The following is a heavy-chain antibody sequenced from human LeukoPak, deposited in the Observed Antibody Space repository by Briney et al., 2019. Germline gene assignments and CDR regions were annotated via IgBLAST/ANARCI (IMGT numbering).Heavy chain of an antibody. CDR2: ISSSSSYI. D-gene: IGHD3-22*01. CDR3: ARGAEYYYDSSPFDY. V-gene: IGHV3-21*01. Sequence: GGSLRLSCAASGFTFSSYSMNWVRQAPGKGLEWVSSISSSSSYIYYADSVKGRFTISRDNAKNSLYLQMNSLRAEDTAVYYCARGAEYYYDSSPFDYWGQGTLVTVSS. CDR1: GFTFSSYS. J-gene: IGHJ4*02.